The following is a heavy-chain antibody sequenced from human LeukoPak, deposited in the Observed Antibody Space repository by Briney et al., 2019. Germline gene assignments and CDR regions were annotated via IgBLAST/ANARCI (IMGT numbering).Heavy chain of an antibody. Sequence: PSETLSLTCTVSGGSIGGSSYYWGWIRQPPGKGLEWIGTIFYSESTYSNPSLKARVTISVDTSKNQFSLKLSSVTAADTAVYYCASSLATVKFSSYWGQGTLVTVSS. CDR2: IFYSEST. CDR1: GGSIGGSSYY. J-gene: IGHJ4*02. CDR3: ASSLATVKFSSY. D-gene: IGHD5-12*01. V-gene: IGHV4-39*01.